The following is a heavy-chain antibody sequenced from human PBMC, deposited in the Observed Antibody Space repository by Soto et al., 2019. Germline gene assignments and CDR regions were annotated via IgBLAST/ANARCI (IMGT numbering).Heavy chain of an antibody. J-gene: IGHJ4*02. D-gene: IGHD6-19*01. CDR3: AKDRRSSGWSDY. V-gene: IGHV3-23*01. CDR2: ISGSGGST. Sequence: EVQLLESGGGLVQPGGSLRLSCAASGFTFGSYAMSWVRQAPGKGLEWVSAISGSGGSTYYADSVKGRFTISRDNSKNTLYLQMNSLRAEDTAVYYCAKDRRSSGWSDYWGQGTLVTVSS. CDR1: GFTFGSYA.